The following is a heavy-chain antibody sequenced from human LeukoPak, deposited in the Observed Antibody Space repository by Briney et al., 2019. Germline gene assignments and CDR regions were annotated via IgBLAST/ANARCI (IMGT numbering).Heavy chain of an antibody. J-gene: IGHJ4*02. CDR3: TKGDGGWYPIDY. Sequence: GGSLRLSCAASGFTFGSHGMSWVRRTPGRGLEWVTTIDETGTRTHYADSVKGRFTISRDNSRNTLYLQVNSLRVEDTAIYFCTKGDGGWYPIDYWGQGTLVTVSS. CDR2: IDETGTRT. V-gene: IGHV3-23*01. CDR1: GFTFGSHG. D-gene: IGHD6-19*01.